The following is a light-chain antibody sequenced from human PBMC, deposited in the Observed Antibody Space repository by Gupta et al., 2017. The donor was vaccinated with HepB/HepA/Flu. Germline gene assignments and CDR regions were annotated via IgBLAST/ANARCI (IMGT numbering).Light chain of an antibody. J-gene: IGKJ5*01. CDR2: AAS. V-gene: IGKV1D-12*01. CDR1: QGISSW. CDR3: QQANSFPIT. Sequence: DIQMTQSPSSVSVSVGDRVTISCRASQGISSWLAWYQQKPGKGPKLLIYAASSLQSGVPSRFSGSRSGSGTDFTLTISSLQPEDFATYYCQQANSFPITFGQGTQLDIK.